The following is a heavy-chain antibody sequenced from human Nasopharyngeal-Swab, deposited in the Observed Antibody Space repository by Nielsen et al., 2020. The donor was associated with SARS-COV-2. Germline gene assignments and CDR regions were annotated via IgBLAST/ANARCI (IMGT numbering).Heavy chain of an antibody. J-gene: IGHJ4*02. Sequence: GESLKISCAASGFTLSSYSMNWVRQAPGKGLEWVSAISSSSSYIYYADSVKGRFTISRDNAKNSLYLQMNSLSAGDTAVYYCARGALLWFGELSLDYWGQGTLVTVSS. CDR3: ARGALLWFGELSLDY. CDR1: GFTLSSYS. D-gene: IGHD3-10*01. V-gene: IGHV3-21*01. CDR2: ISSSSSYI.